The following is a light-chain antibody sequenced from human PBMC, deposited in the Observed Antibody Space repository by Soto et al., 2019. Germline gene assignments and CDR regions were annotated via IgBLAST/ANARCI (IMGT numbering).Light chain of an antibody. CDR2: DNS. CDR1: NIDSRT. Sequence: SYELTQPPSVSVAPGQTATISCGEHNIDSRTVHWYQQKPGQAPLLVVYDNSFRPSGIPNRFSGSNSGNTATLTISRVEAGDEADYYCQVWDNVDDHIYVFGTGTKVTVL. J-gene: IGLJ1*01. CDR3: QVWDNVDDHIYV. V-gene: IGLV3-21*02.